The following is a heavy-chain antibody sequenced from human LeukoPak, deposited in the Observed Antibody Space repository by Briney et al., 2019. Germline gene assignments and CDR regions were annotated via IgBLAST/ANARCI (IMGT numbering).Heavy chain of an antibody. CDR2: ISYDGSNK. Sequence: PGGSLRLSCAASGFTFSSYGMHWVRQAPGKGLEWVAVISYDGSNKYYADSVKGRFTISRDNSKNTLYLQMNSLRAEDTAVYYCAKGPQSAFDIWGQGTMVTVSS. CDR1: GFTFSSYG. V-gene: IGHV3-30*18. J-gene: IGHJ3*02. CDR3: AKGPQSAFDI.